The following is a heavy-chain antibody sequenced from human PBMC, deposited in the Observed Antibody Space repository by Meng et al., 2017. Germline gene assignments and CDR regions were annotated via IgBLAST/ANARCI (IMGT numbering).Heavy chain of an antibody. J-gene: IGHJ4*02. CDR2: ISGSGGST. D-gene: IGHD5-18*01. CDR3: AKEDTAMVPAGY. Sequence: GESLKISCAASGFTFSGHAMTWVRQAPGKGLEWVSAISGSGGSTYYADSVKGRFTISRDNSKNTLYLQMNSLRAEDTAVYYCAKEDTAMVPAGYWGQGTLVTVSS. V-gene: IGHV3-23*01. CDR1: GFTFSGHA.